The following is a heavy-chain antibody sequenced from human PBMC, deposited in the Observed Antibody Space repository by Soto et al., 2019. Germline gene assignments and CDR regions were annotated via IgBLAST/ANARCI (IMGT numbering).Heavy chain of an antibody. D-gene: IGHD5-18*01. CDR3: AVDTSMVPPYYYGMDV. Sequence: GGTLRLSCAASGFTFSIYAMSWVRQSPGKGLEWVSGISTGGASTYYADSVKGRFTISRDNSKNTLYMQMKSLRAEDTAVYYCAVDTSMVPPYYYGMDVWGQGTTVTVSS. CDR1: GFTFSIYA. J-gene: IGHJ6*02. CDR2: ISTGGAST. V-gene: IGHV3-23*01.